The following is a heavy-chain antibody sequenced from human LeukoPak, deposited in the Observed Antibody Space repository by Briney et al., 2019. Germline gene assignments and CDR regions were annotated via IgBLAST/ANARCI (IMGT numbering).Heavy chain of an antibody. CDR2: ISGSGGNT. J-gene: IGHJ4*02. V-gene: IGHV3-23*01. D-gene: IGHD3-22*01. CDR1: GFTFSTDV. CDR3: ARGGAYYYDSSGYYLM. Sequence: GGSLRLSCAASGFTFSTDVMSWVRQAPGKGLECVSAISGSGGNTYYADSVRGRFTISRDNSKNTLYLQMNSLRAEDTAVYYCARGGAYYYDSSGYYLMWGQGTLVTVSS.